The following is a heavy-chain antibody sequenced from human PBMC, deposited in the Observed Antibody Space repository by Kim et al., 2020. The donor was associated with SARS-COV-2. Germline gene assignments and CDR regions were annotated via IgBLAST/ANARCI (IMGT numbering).Heavy chain of an antibody. CDR1: GYTFTSYA. V-gene: IGHV1-3*01. CDR3: ARATTGIMVRGVMADAFDI. Sequence: ASVKVSCKASGYTFTSYAMHWVRQAPGQRLEWMGWINAGNGNTKYSQKFQGRVTITRDTSASTAYMELSSLRSEDTAVYYCARATTGIMVRGVMADAFDIWGQGTMVTVSS. CDR2: INAGNGNT. D-gene: IGHD3-10*01. J-gene: IGHJ3*02.